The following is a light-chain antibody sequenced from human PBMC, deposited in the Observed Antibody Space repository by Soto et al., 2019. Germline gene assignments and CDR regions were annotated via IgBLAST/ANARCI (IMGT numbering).Light chain of an antibody. V-gene: IGLV2-14*01. Sequence: QSALTQPASVSGSPGQSITISCTGTSSDVGGYDFVSWYQQHPGKAPKLMIYEVSNGPSGVSTRFSGSKSGNTASLTISGLQAEGEADYYSSSYTSSSTVVFGGGTKVTVL. J-gene: IGLJ2*01. CDR2: EVS. CDR3: SSYTSSSTVV. CDR1: SSDVGGYDF.